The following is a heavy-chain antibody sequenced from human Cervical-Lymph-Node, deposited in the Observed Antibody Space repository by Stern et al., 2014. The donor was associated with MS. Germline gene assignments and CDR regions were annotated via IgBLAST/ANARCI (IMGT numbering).Heavy chain of an antibody. V-gene: IGHV3-9*01. CDR3: AKGVAANLTSFYGVDV. Sequence: VHLVQSGGGLVQPARSLRLSCAASGFTFDHSTMHWVRQGPRTGLDRDSRISWSSGSIAYADSVKGRFTISRDNTKNSLYLQMNSLRPEDTALYYCAKGVAANLTSFYGVDVWGQGTTVTVSS. D-gene: IGHD2-15*01. CDR2: ISWSSGSI. J-gene: IGHJ6*02. CDR1: GFTFDHST.